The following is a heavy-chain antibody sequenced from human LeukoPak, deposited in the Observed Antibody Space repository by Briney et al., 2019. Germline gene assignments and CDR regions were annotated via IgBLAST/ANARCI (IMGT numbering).Heavy chain of an antibody. CDR2: IKPDGSEK. J-gene: IGHJ4*02. Sequence: PGGSLRLSCAASGFTFSSYWMTWVRQAPGKGLEWVANIKPDGSEKSYVDSVRGRFTISRDNAKNSLYLQMNSLRTEDTALYYCARSSLYSYGLQYWGQGILVTVSS. V-gene: IGHV3-7*03. CDR3: ARSSLYSYGLQY. CDR1: GFTFSSYW. D-gene: IGHD5-18*01.